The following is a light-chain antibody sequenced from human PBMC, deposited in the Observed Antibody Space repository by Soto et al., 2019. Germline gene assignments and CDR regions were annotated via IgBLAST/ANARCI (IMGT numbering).Light chain of an antibody. CDR3: QTWGTGIRV. J-gene: IGLJ2*01. CDR2: LNSDGSH. Sequence: QLVLTQSPSASASLGASVKLTCTLSSGHSSYAFAWHQQQPEKGPRYLMKLNSDGSHSKGDGIPDRFSGSSSGAERYLTISRLQSEDEADYYCQTWGTGIRVFGGGTKLTVL. CDR1: SGHSSYA. V-gene: IGLV4-69*01.